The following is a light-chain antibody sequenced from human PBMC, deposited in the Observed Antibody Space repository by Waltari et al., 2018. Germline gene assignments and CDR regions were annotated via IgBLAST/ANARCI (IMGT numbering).Light chain of an antibody. CDR3: QSADSSIAYV. Sequence: SYTLTQPPSVSVSPGQTATITCSGDALQNQYSYWYQMKPGHAPLLIIYKASERPPGIPERFSGSSSGTTVTLTISGVQAEDEADYYCQSADSSIAYVFGTGTKVSVL. J-gene: IGLJ1*01. CDR1: ALQNQY. V-gene: IGLV3-25*03. CDR2: KAS.